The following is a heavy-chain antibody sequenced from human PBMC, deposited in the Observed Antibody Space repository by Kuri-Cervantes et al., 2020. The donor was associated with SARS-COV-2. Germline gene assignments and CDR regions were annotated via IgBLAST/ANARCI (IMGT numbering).Heavy chain of an antibody. CDR3: AREGSGWYGEDYYYYGMDV. V-gene: IGHV4-59*01. CDR1: GGSISSYY. CDR2: IYYSGST. J-gene: IGHJ6*02. Sequence: GSLRLSCTVSGGSISSYYWSWIRQPPGKGLEWIGYIYYSGSTNYNPSLKSRVTISVDTSKNQSSLKLSSVTAADTAVYYCAREGSGWYGEDYYYYGMDVWGQGTTVTVSS. D-gene: IGHD6-19*01.